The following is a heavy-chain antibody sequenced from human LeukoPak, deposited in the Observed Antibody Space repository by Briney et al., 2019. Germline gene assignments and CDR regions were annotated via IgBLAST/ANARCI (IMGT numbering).Heavy chain of an antibody. D-gene: IGHD2-15*01. J-gene: IGHJ4*02. V-gene: IGHV3-48*04. CDR1: GFTFSSYN. Sequence: PGGSLRLSCAASGFTFSSYNMNWVRQAPGKGLEWVSYISSSGSTIYYVDSVKGRFTISRDNAKNSLYLQMNSLRAEDTAVYYCAREDASGLDYWGQGTLVTVSS. CDR2: ISSSGSTI. CDR3: AREDASGLDY.